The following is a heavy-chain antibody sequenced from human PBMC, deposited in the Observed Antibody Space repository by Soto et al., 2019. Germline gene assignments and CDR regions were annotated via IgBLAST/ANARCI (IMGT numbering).Heavy chain of an antibody. CDR3: ARKAWVRFDY. Sequence: SETLSLTCAVSGDSISSSVWWTWVRQPPGKGLEWIGEVLRTGNTNYNPSLKSRVTMSVDKSTNEFSLKVTSVTAADTAIYYCARKAWVRFDYWGQGALVTVSS. CDR1: GDSISSSVW. J-gene: IGHJ4*02. D-gene: IGHD7-27*01. V-gene: IGHV4-4*02. CDR2: VLRTGNT.